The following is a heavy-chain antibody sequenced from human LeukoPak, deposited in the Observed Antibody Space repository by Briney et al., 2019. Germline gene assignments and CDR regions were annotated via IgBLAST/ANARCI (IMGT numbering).Heavy chain of an antibody. CDR1: GFSFSAYA. CDR3: GKRDPPPVY. V-gene: IGHV3-23*01. J-gene: IGHJ4*02. CDR2: ISASGSQT. Sequence: GGSLRLSCAASGFSFSAYAVGWVRRPPGMGLEWVSSISASGSQTDYADSVKGRFTISRDNSKNTFYLQMNSLRAEDTAIYYCGKRDPPPVYWGPGTLVTVSS.